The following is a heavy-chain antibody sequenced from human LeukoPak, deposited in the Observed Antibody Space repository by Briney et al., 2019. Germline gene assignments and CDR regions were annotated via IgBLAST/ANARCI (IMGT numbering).Heavy chain of an antibody. J-gene: IGHJ4*02. CDR3: ATDLG. CDR1: GFTFTSYW. Sequence: GGSLRLSCAASGFTFTSYWMHWGRQAPGKGLVWVSRVNHDGRGTAYADSVTGRFTISRDNAKNTVYLQMNSLRAEDTAVYYCATDLGWGQGTLVTVSS. V-gene: IGHV3-74*01. D-gene: IGHD4-17*01. CDR2: VNHDGRGT.